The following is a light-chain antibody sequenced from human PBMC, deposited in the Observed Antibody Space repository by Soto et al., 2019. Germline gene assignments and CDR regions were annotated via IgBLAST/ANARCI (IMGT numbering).Light chain of an antibody. J-gene: IGLJ1*01. Sequence: ALTQPASVSGSPGQSITISCTGTSSDVGGYNYVSWYQQHPGKAPKLMIYEVNNRPSGVSNRFSGSKSGNTASLTISGLQAEDEADYYCSSYASSTTPKFGTGTKVTVL. V-gene: IGLV2-14*01. CDR1: SSDVGGYNY. CDR3: SSYASSTTPK. CDR2: EVN.